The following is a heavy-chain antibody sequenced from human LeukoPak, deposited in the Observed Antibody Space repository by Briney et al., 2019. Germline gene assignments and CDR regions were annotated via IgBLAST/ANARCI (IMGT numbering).Heavy chain of an antibody. V-gene: IGHV3-49*04. CDR3: TSRNPPYSSSSPPHY. D-gene: IGHD6-6*01. CDR2: IRSKAYGGTT. CDR1: GFTFGDYA. J-gene: IGHJ4*02. Sequence: GGSLRLSCTASGFTFGDYAMSWVRQAPGKGLEWVGFIRSKAYGGTTEYAASVKGRFTVSRDDSKSIAYLQMNSLKTEDTAVYYCTSRNPPYSSSSPPHYWGQGTLVTVSS.